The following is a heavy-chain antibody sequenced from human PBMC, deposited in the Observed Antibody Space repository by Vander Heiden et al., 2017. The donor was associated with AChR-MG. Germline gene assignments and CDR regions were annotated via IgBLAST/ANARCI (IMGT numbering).Heavy chain of an antibody. Sequence: EVQLVESGGGLVQPGRSLRLSCAASGFTFHDYAMHWVRQARGKGLEWVSGISWNSGSIGYADSVKGRFTISRDNAKNSLYLQMNSLRAEDTALYYCAKDFNPISYDYVWGSYRFGAFDIWGQGTMVTVSS. CDR2: ISWNSGSI. V-gene: IGHV3-9*01. CDR3: AKDFNPISYDYVWGSYRFGAFDI. J-gene: IGHJ3*02. D-gene: IGHD3-16*02. CDR1: GFTFHDYA.